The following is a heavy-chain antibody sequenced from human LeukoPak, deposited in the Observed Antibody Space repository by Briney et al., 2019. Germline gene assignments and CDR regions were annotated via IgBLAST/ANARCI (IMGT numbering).Heavy chain of an antibody. CDR3: VKFRGWESHTNYCMDV. V-gene: IGHV3-23*01. D-gene: IGHD3-16*01. Sequence: GGSLRLSCAASGFPFSDYAMSWVRHAPGKGPEWVSGIFGDGAGTYYAYSVKGRFTIFRDNSKNALYLLLNSLRADDSAIYFCVKFRGWESHTNYCMDVWGKGTTVIVSS. CDR2: IFGDGAGT. J-gene: IGHJ6*03. CDR1: GFPFSDYA.